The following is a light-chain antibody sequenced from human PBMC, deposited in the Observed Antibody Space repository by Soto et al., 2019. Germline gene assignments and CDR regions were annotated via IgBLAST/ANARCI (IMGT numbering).Light chain of an antibody. Sequence: EIVMTQSPATLSVSPGGRDTLSCRASQSISDTLAWYQQKPGQAPRLLIHGASTRAPGFPARFSGSGSGTDFTLTISSLQSEDFAVYYCQPYDNWPWTFGQGTQVDIK. CDR2: GAS. J-gene: IGKJ1*01. CDR3: QPYDNWPWT. V-gene: IGKV3-15*01. CDR1: QSISDT.